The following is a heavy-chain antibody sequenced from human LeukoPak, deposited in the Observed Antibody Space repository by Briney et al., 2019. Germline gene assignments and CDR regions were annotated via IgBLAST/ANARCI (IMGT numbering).Heavy chain of an antibody. CDR3: ARLFFAGRGWTSEYFDY. Sequence: SETLSLTCTVSGGSISGYYWSWIRQPAGKGLEWIGRIYTSGSTNYNPSLKSRVTMSVDTSKNQFSLKLSSVTAADTAVYYCARLFFAGRGWTSEYFDYWGQGTLVTVSS. J-gene: IGHJ4*02. CDR1: GGSISGYY. CDR2: IYTSGST. V-gene: IGHV4-4*07. D-gene: IGHD6-19*01.